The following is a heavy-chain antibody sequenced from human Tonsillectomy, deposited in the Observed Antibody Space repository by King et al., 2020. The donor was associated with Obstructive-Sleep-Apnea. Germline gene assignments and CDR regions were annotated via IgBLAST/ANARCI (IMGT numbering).Heavy chain of an antibody. CDR2: IDTAGDP. CDR3: ARDPGYSYGWGMDV. Sequence: VQLVESGGGLVQPGGSLRLSCAASGFTFSSYDMHWVRQATGKCLEWVSGIDTAGDPYYPGSVKGRFTISRENAKNSLYLQMNSLRAGDTAVYYCARDPGYSYGWGMDVWGQGTTVTVSS. J-gene: IGHJ6*02. V-gene: IGHV3-13*05. CDR1: GFTFSSYD. D-gene: IGHD5-18*01.